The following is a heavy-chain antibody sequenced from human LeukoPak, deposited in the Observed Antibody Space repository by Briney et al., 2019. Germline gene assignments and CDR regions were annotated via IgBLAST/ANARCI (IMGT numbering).Heavy chain of an antibody. D-gene: IGHD5-24*01. V-gene: IGHV4-59*01. J-gene: IGHJ4*02. CDR2: IYYSGST. CDR3: ARQGDGYNFDALYNY. Sequence: PSETLSLTCTVSGGSISSYYWSWIRQPPGKGLEWIGYIYYSGSTNYNPSLKSRVTISVDTSKNQFSLKLSSVTAADTAVYYCARQGDGYNFDALYNYWGQGTLVTVSS. CDR1: GGSISSYY.